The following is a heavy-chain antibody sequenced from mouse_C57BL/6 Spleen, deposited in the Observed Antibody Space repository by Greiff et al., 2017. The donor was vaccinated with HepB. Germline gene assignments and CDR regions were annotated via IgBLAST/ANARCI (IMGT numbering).Heavy chain of an antibody. CDR1: GFSLTSYG. CDR2: IWSDGST. D-gene: IGHD1-1*01. V-gene: IGHV2-6-1*01. CDR3: ARHDPYYYGSSYGAMDY. J-gene: IGHJ4*01. Sequence: QVQLQQSGPGLVAPSQSLSITCTVSGFSLTSYGVHWVRQPPGKGLEWLVVIWSDGSTTYNSALKSRLSISKDNSKSQVFLKMNSLQTDDTAMYYCARHDPYYYGSSYGAMDYWGQGTSVTVSS.